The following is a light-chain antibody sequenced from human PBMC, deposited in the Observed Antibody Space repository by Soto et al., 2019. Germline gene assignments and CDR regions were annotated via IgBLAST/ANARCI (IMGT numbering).Light chain of an antibody. J-gene: IGKJ1*01. CDR3: QQYNNWPHT. V-gene: IGKV3-15*01. CDR2: GAS. Sequence: EIVMTQSPATLSVSPGERATLSCRASQSVSSNLAWYQQKPGQAPRLLIYGASTRATGIPARFSGSGSGTEFTLTISSLPSEDFAVYYCQQYNNWPHTFGQGTKVEIK. CDR1: QSVSSN.